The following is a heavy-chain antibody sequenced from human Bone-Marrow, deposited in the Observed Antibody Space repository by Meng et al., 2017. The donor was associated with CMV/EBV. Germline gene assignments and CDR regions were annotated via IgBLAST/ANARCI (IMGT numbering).Heavy chain of an antibody. CDR3: ARAGSWVRTFDS. CDR2: IYYGGST. Sequence: TVSGGSLSSSSYYWGWIRQPPGKGLEWIGNIYYGGSTYYNPSLRSRLTISLDTSKNQFSLELTSVTAADTAVYYCARAGSWVRTFDSWGQGTLVTVSS. D-gene: IGHD3-10*01. J-gene: IGHJ4*02. CDR1: GGSLSSSSYY. V-gene: IGHV4-39*07.